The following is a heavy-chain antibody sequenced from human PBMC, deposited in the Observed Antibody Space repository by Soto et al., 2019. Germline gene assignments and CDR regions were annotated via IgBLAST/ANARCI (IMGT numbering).Heavy chain of an antibody. J-gene: IGHJ1*01. Sequence: QVQLVESGGGVVQPGRSLRLSCAASGFTFSSYGMHWVRQAPGKGLEWVAVISYDGSNKYYADSVKGRFTISRDNSKNTLYLQMNSLRAEDTAVYYGVAAADTLGYFQHWGQGTLVTGSS. D-gene: IGHD6-13*01. CDR2: ISYDGSNK. CDR1: GFTFSSYG. V-gene: IGHV3-30*03. CDR3: VAAADTLGYFQH.